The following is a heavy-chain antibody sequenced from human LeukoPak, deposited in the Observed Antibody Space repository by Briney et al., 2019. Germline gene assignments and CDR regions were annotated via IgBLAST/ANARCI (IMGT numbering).Heavy chain of an antibody. J-gene: IGHJ6*04. Sequence: GGSLRLSCAASGFSLRNFAMNWVRQAPGKGLEWVANIKQDGSEKYYVDSVKGRFTISRDNAKNSLYLQMNSLRAEDTAVYYCARALEGIPATKDVWGKGTTVTVSS. D-gene: IGHD2-2*01. CDR3: ARALEGIPATKDV. V-gene: IGHV3-7*01. CDR2: IKQDGSEK. CDR1: GFSLRNFA.